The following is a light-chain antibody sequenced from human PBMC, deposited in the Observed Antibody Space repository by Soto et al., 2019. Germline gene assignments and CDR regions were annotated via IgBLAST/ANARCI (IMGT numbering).Light chain of an antibody. CDR2: AAS. CDR1: QTISNY. J-gene: IGKJ1*01. V-gene: IGKV1-39*01. Sequence: DIHMTQSPSSLSAFVGDRVTITCRAGQTISNYVNWYQQKPGKAPKVLIYAASTLQSGVPSRFSGSGSGTDFTLTINGLQPEDFATYYCLQAASFPRTFGQGTKVDIK. CDR3: LQAASFPRT.